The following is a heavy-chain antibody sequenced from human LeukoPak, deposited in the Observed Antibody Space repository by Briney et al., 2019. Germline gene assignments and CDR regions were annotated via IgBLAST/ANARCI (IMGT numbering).Heavy chain of an antibody. CDR1: GFTFSKYS. V-gene: IGHV3-43*01. CDR3: VKDTDSSGYYSGYFDY. D-gene: IGHD3-22*01. Sequence: EPGGSLRLSCAASGFTFSKYSMNWVRQAPGKGLEWVSLISWDASNTHYADSVKGRFTISRDNSKSSLSLQMNSLRAEDTALYYCVKDTDSSGYYSGYFDYWGQGTLVTVSS. J-gene: IGHJ4*02. CDR2: ISWDASNT.